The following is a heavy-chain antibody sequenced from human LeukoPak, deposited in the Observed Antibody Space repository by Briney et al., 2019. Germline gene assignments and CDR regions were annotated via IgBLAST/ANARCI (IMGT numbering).Heavy chain of an antibody. Sequence: AGGSLRLSCAASGFTFSSYWMSWVRQAPGKGLEWVANIKQDGSEKYYVDSVKGRFTIPRDNAKNSLYLQMNSLRAEDTAVYYCASESRRGIAVAGTYGYWGQGTLVTVSS. CDR1: GFTFSSYW. V-gene: IGHV3-7*01. J-gene: IGHJ4*02. CDR3: ASESRRGIAVAGTYGY. CDR2: IKQDGSEK. D-gene: IGHD6-19*01.